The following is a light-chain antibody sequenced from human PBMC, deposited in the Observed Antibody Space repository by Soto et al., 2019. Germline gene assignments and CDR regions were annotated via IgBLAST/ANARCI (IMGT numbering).Light chain of an antibody. CDR1: QSICTW. CDR2: KAS. Sequence: DIQMTQSPSTLSASVGDRVTITCRASQSICTWLAWYPQKPGKAPKLLIYKASSLESGVASRFSGSGSGTVFTFTICHLQPYDFTTYFCQQYKSLYTFGQGTKLEIK. V-gene: IGKV1-5*03. CDR3: QQYKSLYT. J-gene: IGKJ2*01.